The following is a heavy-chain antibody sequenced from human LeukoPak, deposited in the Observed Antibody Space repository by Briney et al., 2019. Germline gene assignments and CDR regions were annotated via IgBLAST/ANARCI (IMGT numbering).Heavy chain of an antibody. V-gene: IGHV4-39*01. CDR2: IYYGGST. Sequence: PSETLSLTCTVSGGSISSSSYYWGWIRQPPGKGLEWIGSIYYGGSTYYNPSLKSRVTISVDTSKNQFSLKLSSVTAANTAVYYCARQAIAVAGTRDLLAFDIWGQGTMVTVSS. CDR1: GGSISSSSYY. D-gene: IGHD6-19*01. J-gene: IGHJ3*02. CDR3: ARQAIAVAGTRDLLAFDI.